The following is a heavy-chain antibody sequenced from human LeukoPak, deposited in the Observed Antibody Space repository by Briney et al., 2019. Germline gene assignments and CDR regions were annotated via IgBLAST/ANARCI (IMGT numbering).Heavy chain of an antibody. Sequence: PGGSLRLSCAASGFTFSDYYMSWIRQAPGKGLEWVSYISSSGSTIYYADSVKGRFTISRDNARNSLYLQMNSLRAEDTAVYYCARGRMDYDFWSGYSHPDGYYYYGMDVWGQGTTVTVSS. V-gene: IGHV3-11*01. CDR1: GFTFSDYY. CDR3: ARGRMDYDFWSGYSHPDGYYYYGMDV. CDR2: ISSSGSTI. J-gene: IGHJ6*02. D-gene: IGHD3-3*01.